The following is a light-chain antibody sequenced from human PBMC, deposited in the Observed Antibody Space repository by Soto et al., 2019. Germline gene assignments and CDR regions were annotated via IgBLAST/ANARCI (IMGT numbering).Light chain of an antibody. CDR2: GAS. V-gene: IGKV1-5*01. J-gene: IGKJ2*01. Sequence: DIPVTQSPSTLSASVGDRVTITCRASHNIGNWLAWYQQIPGKAPTLLIYGASSLQNGVPSRFTGSGSGTEFTLSISSLQPDDFATYYCQQYDSYPYTFGQGTKLEIK. CDR3: QQYDSYPYT. CDR1: HNIGNW.